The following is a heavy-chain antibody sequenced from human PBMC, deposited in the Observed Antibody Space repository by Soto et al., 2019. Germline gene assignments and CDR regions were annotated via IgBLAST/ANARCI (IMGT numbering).Heavy chain of an antibody. V-gene: IGHV3-33*01. CDR3: ATAITNLVGFDY. J-gene: IGHJ4*02. CDR2: IWYDGSNK. Sequence: GGSLRLSCAASGFTFSSYGMHWVRQAPGKGLEWVAVIWYDGSNKYYADSVKGRFTISRDNSKNTLYLQMNSLRAEDTAVYYCATAITNLVGFDYWGQGTLVTVSS. CDR1: GFTFSSYG. D-gene: IGHD2-8*02.